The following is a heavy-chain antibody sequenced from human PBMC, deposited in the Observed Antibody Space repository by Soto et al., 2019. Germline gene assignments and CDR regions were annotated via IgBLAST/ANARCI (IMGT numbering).Heavy chain of an antibody. CDR2: MNPNSGNT. CDR3: AIGDWRWERHWFDP. D-gene: IGHD1-26*01. J-gene: IGHJ5*02. CDR1: GYTFSSYD. Sequence: QVQLVQSGAEVKKPGASVKVSCKASGYTFSSYDINWVRQATGQGLEGMGWMNPNSGNTGYAQKFQGRVTKTRNPSIRTAYMELSSLRSEDTAVYYCAIGDWRWERHWFDPWGQGTLVPVSS. V-gene: IGHV1-8*01.